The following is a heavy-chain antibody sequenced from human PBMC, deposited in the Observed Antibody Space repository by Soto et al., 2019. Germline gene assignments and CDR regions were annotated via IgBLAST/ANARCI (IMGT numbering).Heavy chain of an antibody. CDR1: GFTDTSNY. J-gene: IGHJ3*02. CDR3: ARETFYDSSGPGAFDI. V-gene: IGHV3-53*01. CDR2: IYSGGST. D-gene: IGHD3-22*01. Sequence: GGSLRLSRAASGFTDTSNYRSWVRQAPGKALEWVSVIYSGGSTYYADSVKGRFTISRDNSKNTLYLQMNSLRAEDTAVYYCARETFYDSSGPGAFDIWGQGTMVTVSS.